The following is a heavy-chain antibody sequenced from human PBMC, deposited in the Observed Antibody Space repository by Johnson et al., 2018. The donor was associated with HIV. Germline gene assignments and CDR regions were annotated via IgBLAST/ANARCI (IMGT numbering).Heavy chain of an antibody. Sequence: QVQLVESGGGLVKPGGSLRLSCAASGFTFSDYYMSWIRQAPGKGLEWVSYISSSGSTIYYADSVKGRFTISRDNAKNTLYLQMNSLRAEDTAVYYCAKDSIEWELRAFDIWGQGTMVTVSS. V-gene: IGHV3-11*01. CDR3: AKDSIEWELRAFDI. CDR2: ISSSGSTI. D-gene: IGHD1-26*01. CDR1: GFTFSDYY. J-gene: IGHJ3*02.